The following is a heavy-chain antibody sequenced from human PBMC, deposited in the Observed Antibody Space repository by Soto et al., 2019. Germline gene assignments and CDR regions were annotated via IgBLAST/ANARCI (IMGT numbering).Heavy chain of an antibody. D-gene: IGHD5-12*01. CDR1: CGSFSGYY. CDR3: ARNGRDGYISGYFDY. CDR2: INHSGST. V-gene: IGHV4-34*01. Sequence: SETLSLTCAVYCGSFSGYYWSWIRQPPGKGLEWIGEINHSGSTNYNPSLKSRVTISVDTSKNQFSLKLSSVTAADTAVYYCARNGRDGYISGYFDYWGQGTLVTVSS. J-gene: IGHJ4*02.